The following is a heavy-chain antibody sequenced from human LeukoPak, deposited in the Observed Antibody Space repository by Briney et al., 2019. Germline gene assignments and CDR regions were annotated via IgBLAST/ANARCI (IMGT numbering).Heavy chain of an antibody. CDR3: ARDAGCSGGSCYPDY. CDR1: GHSINSPYY. D-gene: IGHD2-15*01. CDR2: ISHGATT. J-gene: IGHJ4*02. V-gene: IGHV4-38-2*02. Sequence: SETLSLTCTVSGHSINSPYYWAWIRQPPGKGLEWIGSISHGATTYYKPSLKSRLTISIDVSKNHFSLELTSVTATDTAVYYCARDAGCSGGSCYPDYWGQGTLVTVSS.